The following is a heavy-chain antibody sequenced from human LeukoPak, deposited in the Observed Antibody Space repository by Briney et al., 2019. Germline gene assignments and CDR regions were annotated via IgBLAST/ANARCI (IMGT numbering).Heavy chain of an antibody. V-gene: IGHV3-30*04. CDR3: ATEGEEWTNFDY. CDR2: ISPDGTET. Sequence: GSLRLSCVASGFTFSSTGLHWVRQAPGKGLEWVAMISPDGTETFYTDSMKGRLTISRDNSNNTLYLQMNSLRVEDTALYYCATEGEEWTNFDYWGQGTLVIVSS. CDR1: GFTFSSTG. J-gene: IGHJ4*02. D-gene: IGHD3-3*01.